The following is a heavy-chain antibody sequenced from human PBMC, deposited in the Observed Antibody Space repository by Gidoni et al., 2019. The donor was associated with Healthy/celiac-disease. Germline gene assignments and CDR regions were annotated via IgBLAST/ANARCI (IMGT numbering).Heavy chain of an antibody. CDR2: IYYSGST. CDR1: GGYISSSY. V-gene: IGHV4-59*01. Sequence: QVQLQESGPGLVKPSETLSLTCTVSGGYISSSYWSWIRPPPGKGLEWIGYIYYSGSTNYNPSLKSRVTIAVDTSKNQFSLKLSSVTAADTAVYYCARVFQGRDGYNYHWYFDLWGRGTLVTVSS. J-gene: IGHJ2*01. D-gene: IGHD5-12*01. CDR3: ARVFQGRDGYNYHWYFDL.